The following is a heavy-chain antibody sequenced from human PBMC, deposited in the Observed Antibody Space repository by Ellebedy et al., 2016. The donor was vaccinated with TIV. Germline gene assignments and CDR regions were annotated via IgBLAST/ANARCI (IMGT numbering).Heavy chain of an antibody. CDR1: GFSVRSNY. Sequence: GGSLRLSCAASGFSVRSNYMCWVRQAPGKGLEWVAAIYSGGNTYYADSLKGRFTISTDNSKNTLYLQMNSLGVGDTAVYYCAKLGFDILTGSGGMDVWGQGTTVTVSS. CDR3: AKLGFDILTGSGGMDV. D-gene: IGHD3-9*01. CDR2: IYSGGNT. J-gene: IGHJ6*02. V-gene: IGHV3-66*01.